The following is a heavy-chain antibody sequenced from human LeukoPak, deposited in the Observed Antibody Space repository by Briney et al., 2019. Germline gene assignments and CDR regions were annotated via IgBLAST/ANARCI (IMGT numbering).Heavy chain of an antibody. J-gene: IGHJ4*02. CDR2: ISYDGSNK. V-gene: IGHV3-30*04. D-gene: IGHD6-13*01. CDR3: ARGPLGIAAAGEFDY. CDR1: GFTFSSYA. Sequence: GGSLRLSCAASGFTFSSYAMHWVRQAPGKGLEWVAVISYDGSNKHYADSVKGRFTISRDNSKNTLYLQMNSLRAEDTAVYYCARGPLGIAAAGEFDYWGQGTLVTVSS.